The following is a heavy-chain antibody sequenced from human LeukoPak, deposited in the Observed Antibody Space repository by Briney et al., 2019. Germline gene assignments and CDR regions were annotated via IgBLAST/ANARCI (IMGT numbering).Heavy chain of an antibody. CDR2: ISWDGGST. CDR3: AKDDHYDSSGYPHY. Sequence: GGSLRLSCAVSGFTFSSYSMTWVRQAPGKGLEWVSLISWDGGSTYYADSVKGRFTISRDNSKNSLYLQMNSLRAEDTALYYCAKDDHYDSSGYPHYWGQGTLVTVSS. V-gene: IGHV3-43D*03. D-gene: IGHD3-22*01. J-gene: IGHJ4*02. CDR1: GFTFSSYS.